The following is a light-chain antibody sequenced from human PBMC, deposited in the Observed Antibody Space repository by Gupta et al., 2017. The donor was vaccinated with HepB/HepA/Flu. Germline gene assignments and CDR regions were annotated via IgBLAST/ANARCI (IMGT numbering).Light chain of an antibody. CDR3: QQSYSTPLT. CDR2: AAS. Sequence: SVGDRVTITCRASQSISSYLNWYQQKPGKAPKLLIYAASSLQSGVPSRFSGSGSGTDFTLTISSLQPEDFATYYCQQSYSTPLTFGGGTKVEIK. V-gene: IGKV1-39*01. J-gene: IGKJ4*01. CDR1: QSISSY.